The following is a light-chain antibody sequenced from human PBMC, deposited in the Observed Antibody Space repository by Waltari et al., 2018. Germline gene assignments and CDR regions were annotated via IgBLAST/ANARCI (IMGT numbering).Light chain of an antibody. V-gene: IGKV1-39*01. CDR2: AAS. CDR1: QSISDY. CDR3: QQSYSTPH. Sequence: DIQMTQSPSSLSASVGDRNTITCRASQSISDYLNWYQQKPGKAPKLLIYAASNLQSGVPSRFSGSGSGTDFTLTIRSLQPEDFATYYCQQSYSTPHFGQGARLEIK. J-gene: IGKJ5*01.